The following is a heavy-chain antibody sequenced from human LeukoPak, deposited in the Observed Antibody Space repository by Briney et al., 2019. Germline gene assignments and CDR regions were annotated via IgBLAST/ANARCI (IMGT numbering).Heavy chain of an antibody. J-gene: IGHJ6*02. V-gene: IGHV1-69*13. CDR3: ARGVSTGTTYGMDV. Sequence: ASVKVSCTASGGTFSSYAISWLRQAPGQGLEWMGGIIPIFGTANYAQKFQGRVTITADESTSTAYMELSSLRSEDTAVYYCARGVSTGTTYGMDVWGQGTTVTVSS. CDR2: IIPIFGTA. CDR1: GGTFSSYA. D-gene: IGHD1-1*01.